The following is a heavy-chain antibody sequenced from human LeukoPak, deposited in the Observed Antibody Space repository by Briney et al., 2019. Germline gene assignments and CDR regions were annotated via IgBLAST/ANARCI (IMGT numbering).Heavy chain of an antibody. CDR3: SHFSRGFLSGYSGAFDI. J-gene: IGHJ3*02. V-gene: IGHV2-5*01. D-gene: IGHD3-3*01. Sequence: ESGPTLANPTQTLTLTCTFSGFSLSTSGVGVGWIRQPPGKALEWLTLIYWNDDKRYSPSLKSRLTITKDTSKNQVVLTMTNMDPVDTATYYFSHFSRGFLSGYSGAFDIWGQGTMVTVSS. CDR1: GFSLSTSGVG. CDR2: IYWNDDK.